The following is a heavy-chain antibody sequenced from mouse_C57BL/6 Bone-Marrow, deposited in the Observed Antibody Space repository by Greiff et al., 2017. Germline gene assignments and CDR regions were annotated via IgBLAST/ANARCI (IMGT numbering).Heavy chain of an antibody. J-gene: IGHJ2*01. Sequence: VQLQQSGAELARPGASVKLSCKASGYTFTSYGISWVKQSTGQGLEWIGEIYPRSGNTYYNEKFKGKATLTADKSSSTAYMELRILTSEDSAVYFCASPFITTVVASDYWGQGTTLTVSS. D-gene: IGHD1-1*01. CDR2: IYPRSGNT. CDR1: GYTFTSYG. V-gene: IGHV1-81*01. CDR3: ASPFITTVVASDY.